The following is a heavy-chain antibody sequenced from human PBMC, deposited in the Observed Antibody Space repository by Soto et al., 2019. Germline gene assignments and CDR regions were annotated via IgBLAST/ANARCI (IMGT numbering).Heavy chain of an antibody. D-gene: IGHD2-2*01. J-gene: IGHJ4*02. CDR1: GFTFSDHS. CDR2: TRNKANSYAK. CDR3: ASSLGYCSSTTCHHEYFDY. V-gene: IGHV3-72*01. Sequence: EVQLVESGGGLVQPGGSLRLSCAASGFTFSDHSMDWVRQAPGKGLEWVGRTRNKANSYAKEYAASVKGRFTISRDDSKTSLYLQMNSLKTEETAVYYCASSLGYCSSTTCHHEYFDYWGQGTLVNVSS.